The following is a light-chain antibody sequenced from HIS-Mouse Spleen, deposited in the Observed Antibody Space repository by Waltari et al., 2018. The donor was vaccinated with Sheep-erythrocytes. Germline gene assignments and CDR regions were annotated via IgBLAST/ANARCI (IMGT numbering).Light chain of an antibody. Sequence: QSALTQPRSVSGSPGQSLTISCTGTSSAVGGYNYVPWYQQHPGKAPKLMIYDVSKRPSGVPDRFSGSKSGNTASLTISGLQAEDEADYYCCSYAGSYTVVFGGGTKLTIL. J-gene: IGLJ2*01. CDR3: CSYAGSYTVV. V-gene: IGLV2-11*01. CDR1: SSAVGGYNY. CDR2: DVS.